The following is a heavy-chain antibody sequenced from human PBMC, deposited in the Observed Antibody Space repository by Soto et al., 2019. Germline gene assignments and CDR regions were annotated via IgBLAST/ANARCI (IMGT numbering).Heavy chain of an antibody. V-gene: IGHV3-23*01. CDR2: ISGSGGST. J-gene: IGHJ4*02. D-gene: IGHD6-6*01. CDR3: ASENGREYSSSAEHYFDY. Sequence: GGSLRLSCAASGFTFSSYAMSWVRQAPGKGLEWVSAISGSGGSTYYADSVKGRFTISRDNSKNTLYLQMNSLRAEDTAVYYCASENGREYSSSAEHYFDYWGQGTLVTVPS. CDR1: GFTFSSYA.